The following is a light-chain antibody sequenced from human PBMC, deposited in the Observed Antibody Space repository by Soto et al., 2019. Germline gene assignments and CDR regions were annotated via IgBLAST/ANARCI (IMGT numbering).Light chain of an antibody. J-gene: IGKJ4*01. CDR1: RSFASSY. CDR2: GAS. CDR3: QQYIRWPLT. V-gene: IGKV3-15*01. Sequence: EIVLTQSPGTLSLSPGERAILSYRASRSFASSYLAWYQQKPGQAPSLLIYGASTRATGTPARFSGSGSGTEFTLTISSLQSEDFAVYYCQQYIRWPLTFGGGTKVDIK.